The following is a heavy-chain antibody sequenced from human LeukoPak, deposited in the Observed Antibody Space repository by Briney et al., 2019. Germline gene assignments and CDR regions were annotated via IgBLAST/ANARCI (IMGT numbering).Heavy chain of an antibody. J-gene: IGHJ4*02. CDR3: AKGSKTWGYYFDY. V-gene: IGHV3-23*01. Sequence: GGSLRLSCAASGFTFTSYAMSWVRQAPGKGLEWVSSIVGSGGTTYYADSVKGRFTVSGDNSKNTLYLQVNSLRPEDTAVYYCAKGSKTWGYYFDYWGQGTLVTVSS. CDR1: GFTFTSYA. D-gene: IGHD3-16*01. CDR2: IVGSGGTT.